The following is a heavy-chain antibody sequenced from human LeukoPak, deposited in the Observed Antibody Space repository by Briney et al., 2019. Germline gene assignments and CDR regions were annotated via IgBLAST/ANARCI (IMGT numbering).Heavy chain of an antibody. CDR3: AKDISYGTNSKNFEY. CDR1: GFTFEDYT. J-gene: IGHJ4*02. Sequence: PGGSLRLSCAASGFTFEDYTMHWVRQAPGKGLEWVSLITWDGGSTYYADPVKGRFTISRDNSKNSLYLQMNSLTTEDTAFYYCAKDISYGTNSKNFEYWGQGTLGTVSS. D-gene: IGHD2-8*01. V-gene: IGHV3-43*01. CDR2: ITWDGGST.